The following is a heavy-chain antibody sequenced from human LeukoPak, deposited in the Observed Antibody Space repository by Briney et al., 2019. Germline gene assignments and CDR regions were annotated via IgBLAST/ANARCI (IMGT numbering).Heavy chain of an antibody. Sequence: PPETLSLTCAVYGGSFSGYYWSWIRQPPGKGLEWIGEINHSRTTNYNPSLKSRVTISVDTSKNQFSLKLSSVTAADTAVYYCARHVVYYDSSGPTYYFDYWGQGTLVTVSS. D-gene: IGHD3-22*01. V-gene: IGHV4-34*01. J-gene: IGHJ4*02. CDR2: INHSRTT. CDR3: ARHVVYYDSSGPTYYFDY. CDR1: GGSFSGYY.